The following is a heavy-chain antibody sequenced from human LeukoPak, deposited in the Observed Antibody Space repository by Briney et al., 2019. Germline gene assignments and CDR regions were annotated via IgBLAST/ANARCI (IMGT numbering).Heavy chain of an antibody. Sequence: SETLSLTCTVSGGSISSSSYYWGWIRQPPGKGLEWIGSIYYSGSTYYNPSLKSRVTISVDTSKNQFSLKLSSVTAADTAVYYCARVEITYYHDSTLDWGQGTLVTVSS. CDR2: IYYSGST. CDR1: GGSISSSSYY. D-gene: IGHD3-22*01. J-gene: IGHJ4*02. V-gene: IGHV4-39*07. CDR3: ARVEITYYHDSTLD.